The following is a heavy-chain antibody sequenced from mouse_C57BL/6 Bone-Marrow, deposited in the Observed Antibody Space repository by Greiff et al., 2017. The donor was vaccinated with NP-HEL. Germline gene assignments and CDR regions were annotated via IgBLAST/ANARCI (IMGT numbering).Heavy chain of an antibody. Sequence: QVQLQQSGAELVRPGTSVKVSCKASGYAFTNYLIEWVKQRPGQGLEWIGVINPGSGGTNYNEKFKGKATLTADKSSSTAYMQLSSLTSEDSADYFSARTYYSNYGGFADWGKGTLVTVSA. V-gene: IGHV1-54*01. CDR3: ARTYYSNYGGFAD. D-gene: IGHD2-5*01. CDR2: INPGSGGT. J-gene: IGHJ3*01. CDR1: GYAFTNYL.